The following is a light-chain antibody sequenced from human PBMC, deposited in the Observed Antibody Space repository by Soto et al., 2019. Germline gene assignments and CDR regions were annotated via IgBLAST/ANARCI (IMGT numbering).Light chain of an antibody. V-gene: IGKV3-15*01. J-gene: IGKJ4*01. CDR2: DTS. CDR1: QSVSSN. CDR3: QPYNNWPLT. Sequence: EIVMTQSPVTLSVSPGERVTLSFSASQSVSSNLAWYQQKPGQTPRLLIYDTSTRATGVPTRFSGSRSGAEFTLTINSLQSEDFAVYYCQPYNNWPLTFGGGTKVDIK.